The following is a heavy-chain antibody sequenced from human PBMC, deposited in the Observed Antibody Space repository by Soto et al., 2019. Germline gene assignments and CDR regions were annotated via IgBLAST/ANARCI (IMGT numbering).Heavy chain of an antibody. CDR3: ARAPDAIAAAGTNNWFDP. CDR1: GYTFTIYA. J-gene: IGHJ5*02. Sequence: ASVKVSCKASGYTFTIYAMHCGRQAPGQRLEWMGWINAGNGNTKYSQKFQGRVTITRDTSASTAYMELSSLRSEDTAVYYCARAPDAIAAAGTNNWFDPWGKGTLVTVS. V-gene: IGHV1-3*01. CDR2: INAGNGNT. D-gene: IGHD6-13*01.